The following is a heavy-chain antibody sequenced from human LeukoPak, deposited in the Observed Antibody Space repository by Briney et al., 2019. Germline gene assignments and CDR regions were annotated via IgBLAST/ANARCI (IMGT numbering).Heavy chain of an antibody. J-gene: IGHJ4*02. CDR3: ARDIDSSSWTYYFDY. Sequence: ASLKVSCKASGGTFSSYAISWVRQAPGQGLEWMGGIIPIFGTANYAQKFQGRVTITADESTSTAYMELSSLRSEDTAVYYCARDIDSSSWTYYFDYWGQGTLVTVSS. CDR2: IIPIFGTA. V-gene: IGHV1-69*13. D-gene: IGHD6-13*01. CDR1: GGTFSSYA.